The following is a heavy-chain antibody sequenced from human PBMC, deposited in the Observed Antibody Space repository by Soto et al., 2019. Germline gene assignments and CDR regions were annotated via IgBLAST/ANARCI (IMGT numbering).Heavy chain of an antibody. Sequence: SETLSLTCIVSGGSISSSSYSWAWIRQPPGKGLEWIGTMYYGVNTYYNPSLESRVTISVDTSKNQFSLKLGSVTAADTAVYYCARSIAVAAHDLNYWGQGTQVTVSS. J-gene: IGHJ4*02. CDR3: ARSIAVAAHDLNY. D-gene: IGHD6-19*01. V-gene: IGHV4-39*07. CDR1: GGSISSSSYS. CDR2: MYYGVNT.